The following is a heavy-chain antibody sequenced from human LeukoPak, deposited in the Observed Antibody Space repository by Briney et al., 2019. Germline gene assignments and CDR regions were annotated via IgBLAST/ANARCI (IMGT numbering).Heavy chain of an antibody. CDR1: GGSISSGGYY. V-gene: IGHV4-31*03. D-gene: IGHD3-22*01. J-gene: IGHJ4*02. CDR2: IYYSGST. CDR3: ARARPYYDSSGYFPKYYFDY. Sequence: PSQTLSLTCTVSGGSISSGGYYWSWIRQHPGKGLEWIGYIYYSGSTYYNPSLKSRVTISVDTSKNQFSLKLSSVTAADTAVYYCARARPYYDSSGYFPKYYFDYWGQGTLVTVSS.